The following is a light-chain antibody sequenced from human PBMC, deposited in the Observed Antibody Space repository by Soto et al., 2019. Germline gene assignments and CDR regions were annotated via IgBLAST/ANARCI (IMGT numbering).Light chain of an antibody. J-gene: IGKJ1*01. Sequence: DIVMTQSPDSLAVSLGERATINCRSSQTIFYSSNRKDYLAWYQQKPGQPPRVLIYWASTRESGVPDRFSGSGSGSDFTLTISNLQAEDVGVYYCQQYSTSPWTFGQGTKVELK. CDR1: QTIFYSSNRKDY. V-gene: IGKV4-1*01. CDR3: QQYSTSPWT. CDR2: WAS.